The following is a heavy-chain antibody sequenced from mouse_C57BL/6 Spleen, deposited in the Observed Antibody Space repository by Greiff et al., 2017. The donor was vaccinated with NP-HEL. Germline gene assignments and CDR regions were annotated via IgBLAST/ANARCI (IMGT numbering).Heavy chain of an antibody. CDR2: IYPSDSET. V-gene: IGHV1-61*01. J-gene: IGHJ4*01. CDR3: AREGYGYAMDY. Sequence: VQLQQSGAELVRPGSSVKLSCKASGYTFTSYWMDWVKQRPGQGLEWIGNIYPSDSETHYNQKFKDKATLTVDKSSSTAYMQLSSLTSEDSAVYYCAREGYGYAMDYWGQGTSVTVSS. CDR1: GYTFTSYW. D-gene: IGHD1-1*02.